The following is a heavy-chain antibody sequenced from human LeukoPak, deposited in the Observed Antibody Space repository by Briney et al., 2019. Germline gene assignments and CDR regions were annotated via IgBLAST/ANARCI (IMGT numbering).Heavy chain of an antibody. CDR1: GFTFSSYG. CDR2: ISYDGSNK. V-gene: IGHV3-30*19. Sequence: PGGSLRLSCAASGFTFSSYGMHWVRQAPGKGLEWVAVISYDGSNKYYADSVKGRFTISRDNTKNTLYLQMNSLRAEDTAVYYCARDRGTGRFLDYYFDYWGQGTLVTVSS. D-gene: IGHD3/OR15-3a*01. J-gene: IGHJ4*02. CDR3: ARDRGTGRFLDYYFDY.